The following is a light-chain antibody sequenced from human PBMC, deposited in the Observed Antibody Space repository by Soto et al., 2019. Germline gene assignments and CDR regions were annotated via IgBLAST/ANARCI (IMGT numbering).Light chain of an antibody. J-gene: IGKJ1*01. CDR3: QQAYRTPWT. Sequence: DIPMTQSPTSLSASIGDRVTITCRASQNIGISLNWLQQKPGRAPQLLIYAASRLHSGVPSRFSGSGSGTDFTFTISSLQPEDFATYYCQQAYRTPWTFGQGTKVDIK. CDR2: AAS. V-gene: IGKV1-39*01. CDR1: QNIGIS.